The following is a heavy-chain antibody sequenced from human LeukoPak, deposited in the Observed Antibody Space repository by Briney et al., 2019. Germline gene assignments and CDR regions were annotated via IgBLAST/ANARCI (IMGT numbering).Heavy chain of an antibody. D-gene: IGHD2-15*01. CDR2: MNPNSGNT. Sequence: ASVKVSCKASGYTFTSYDINWVRQATGQGLEWMGWMNPNSGNTGYAQKFQGRVTMTRNTSISTAYMELSSLRSEGTAVYYCARERGGHHAFDFWGQGTMVTVSS. J-gene: IGHJ3*01. CDR3: ARERGGHHAFDF. V-gene: IGHV1-8*01. CDR1: GYTFTSYD.